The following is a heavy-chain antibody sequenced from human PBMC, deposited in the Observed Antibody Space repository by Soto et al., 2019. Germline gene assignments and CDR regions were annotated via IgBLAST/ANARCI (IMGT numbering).Heavy chain of an antibody. CDR1: GGSISSSSYY. V-gene: IGHV4-39*01. CDR2: IYYSGST. J-gene: IGHJ4*02. CDR3: ATLLSNRILPDVDHFFDY. D-gene: IGHD1-26*01. Sequence: PSETLSLTCTVSGGSISSSSYYWGWIRQPPGKGLEWIGSIYYSGSTYYDPSLKSRVTISVDTSKNQFSLKLSSVTAADTAVYYCATLLSNRILPDVDHFFDYWGQGTLVTVSS.